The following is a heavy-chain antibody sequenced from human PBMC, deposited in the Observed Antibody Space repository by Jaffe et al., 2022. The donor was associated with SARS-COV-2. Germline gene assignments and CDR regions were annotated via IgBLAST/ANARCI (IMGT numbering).Heavy chain of an antibody. D-gene: IGHD3-10*01. CDR1: GFTFSSYW. Sequence: EVQLVESGGGLVQPGGSLRLSCAASGFTFSSYWMSWVRQAPGKGLEWVANIKQDGSEKYYVDSVKGRFTISRDNAKNSLYLQMNSLRAEDTAVYYCAREVTMVRGVIYYYGMDVWGQGTTVTVSS. CDR2: IKQDGSEK. CDR3: AREVTMVRGVIYYYGMDV. J-gene: IGHJ6*02. V-gene: IGHV3-7*01.